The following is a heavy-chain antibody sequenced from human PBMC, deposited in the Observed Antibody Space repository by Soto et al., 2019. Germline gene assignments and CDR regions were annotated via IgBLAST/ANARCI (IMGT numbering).Heavy chain of an antibody. D-gene: IGHD2-2*01. V-gene: IGHV3-30-3*01. Sequence: GGSLRLSCAASGFTFSGYAVHWVRQAPGKGLEWVAVISYDGSNKYYADSVKGRFTISRDNSKNTLYLQMNSLRAEDTAVYYCARDIVVVPAARGMDVWGQGTTVTVSS. J-gene: IGHJ6*02. CDR3: ARDIVVVPAARGMDV. CDR2: ISYDGSNK. CDR1: GFTFSGYA.